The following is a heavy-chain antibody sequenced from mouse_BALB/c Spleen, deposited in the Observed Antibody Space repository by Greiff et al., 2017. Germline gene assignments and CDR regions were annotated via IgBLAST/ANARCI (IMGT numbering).Heavy chain of an antibody. V-gene: IGHV5-9-4*01. CDR3: ARGYEWFAY. D-gene: IGHD2-3*01. CDR2: ISSGGSYT. CDR1: GFTFSSYA. J-gene: IGHJ3*01. Sequence: EVMLVESGGGLVKPGGSLKLSCAASGFTFSSYAMSWVRQSPEKRLEWVAEISSGGSYTYYPDTVTGRFTISRDNAKNTLYLEMSSLRSEDTAMYYCARGYEWFAYWGEGNLGAV.